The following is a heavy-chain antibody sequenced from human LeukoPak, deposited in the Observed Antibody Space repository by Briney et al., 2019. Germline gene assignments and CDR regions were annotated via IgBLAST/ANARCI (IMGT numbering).Heavy chain of an antibody. V-gene: IGHV4-39*01. CDR2: IYYSGST. CDR1: DDSIRSSAYY. J-gene: IGHJ3*02. CDR3: ASEPYGSGSFLGAFDI. D-gene: IGHD3-10*01. Sequence: SETLSLTCAVSDDSIRSSAYYWGWIRQPPGKGLEWLGSIYYSGSTYDNPALKSRVTISIHPSTNQFSLKLSSVTAADTAVYYCASEPYGSGSFLGAFDIWGQGTMVTVSS.